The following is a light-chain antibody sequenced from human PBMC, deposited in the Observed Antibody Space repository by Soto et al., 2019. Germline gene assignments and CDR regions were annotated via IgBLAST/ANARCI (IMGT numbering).Light chain of an antibody. Sequence: QSALTQPRSVSGSPGQSVTISCTGTSSDVGDYNYVSWYQQHPDKAPKLMIYDVSKRPSGVPDRFSGSKSGNTASLTISGLRAEDEADYYCCSYAGSYNLVFGGGTQLTVL. CDR3: CSYAGSYNLV. V-gene: IGLV2-11*01. CDR1: SSDVGDYNY. CDR2: DVS. J-gene: IGLJ2*01.